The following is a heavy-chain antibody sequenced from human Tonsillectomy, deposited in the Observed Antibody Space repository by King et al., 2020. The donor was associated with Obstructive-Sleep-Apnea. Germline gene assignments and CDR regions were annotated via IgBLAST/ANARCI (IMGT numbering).Heavy chain of an antibody. CDR1: GGSISSYY. CDR3: ARGGIPSGWFDP. D-gene: IGHD1-14*01. CDR2: IYNRGST. V-gene: IGHV4-59*01. J-gene: IGHJ5*02. Sequence: HVQLQESGPGLVKPSETLSLTCTVSGGSISSYYWSWIRQPPGKGLEWIGYIYNRGSTNYNPSLKSRATISVDTSKNQFSLKMTSVTAADTAVYYCARGGIPSGWFDPWGQGTLVTVSS.